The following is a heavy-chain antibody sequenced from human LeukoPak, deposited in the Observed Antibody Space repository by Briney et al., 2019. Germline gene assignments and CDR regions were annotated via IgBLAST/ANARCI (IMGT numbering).Heavy chain of an antibody. CDR1: GGPFSGYY. Sequence: SETLSLTCAVYGGPFSGYYWSWIRQPPGEGLEWIGEIKHSGSTNYNLSLKSRVTMSVDTSKNQFSLRLSSVTAADTAVYYCARDRGAGDYSTFFDYWGQGTLVTVSS. J-gene: IGHJ4*02. CDR2: IKHSGST. CDR3: ARDRGAGDYSTFFDY. D-gene: IGHD4-11*01. V-gene: IGHV4-34*01.